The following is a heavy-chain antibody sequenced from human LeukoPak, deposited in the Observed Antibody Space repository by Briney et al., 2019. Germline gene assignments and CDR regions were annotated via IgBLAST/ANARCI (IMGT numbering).Heavy chain of an antibody. Sequence: ASVKLSCKAYRYTFTSYDINWVREAAGQGLEWKGWMNPNTGRTGFAQKFQGRLTMTRDTSISTAYMELSSLRSEDTAVYYCARLSQTPDYYSNGGYYYLGYWGQGTPVIVSS. CDR3: ARLSQTPDYYSNGGYYYLGY. CDR1: RYTFTSYD. J-gene: IGHJ4*02. V-gene: IGHV1-8*01. CDR2: MNPNTGRT. D-gene: IGHD3-22*01.